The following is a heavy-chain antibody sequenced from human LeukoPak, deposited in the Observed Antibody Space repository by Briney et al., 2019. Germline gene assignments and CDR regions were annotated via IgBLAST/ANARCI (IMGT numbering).Heavy chain of an antibody. Sequence: GGSLRLPFAASGFTFSSYAMSWVRQAPGKGLEWVSAISGSGGSTYYADSVKGRFTISRDNSKNTLYLQMNSLRAEDTAVYYCAKDARLYYDSSGYYLPPPHAFDIWGQGTMVTVSS. CDR2: ISGSGGST. J-gene: IGHJ3*02. CDR1: GFTFSSYA. V-gene: IGHV3-23*01. D-gene: IGHD3-22*01. CDR3: AKDARLYYDSSGYYLPPPHAFDI.